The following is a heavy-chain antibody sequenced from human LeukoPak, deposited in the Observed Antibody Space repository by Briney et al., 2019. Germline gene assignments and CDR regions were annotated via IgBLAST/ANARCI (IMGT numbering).Heavy chain of an antibody. CDR2: ISYSGRA. V-gene: IGHV4-39*01. J-gene: IGHJ4*02. Sequence: SETLSLTCTVSGGSISTSDYYWGWIRQPPEMGLEWIGSISYSGRAYYNPSLKSRITISVDTSKNQFSLKLSSVTAADTAVYYCAKYQIGTTTDFWGQGTLVTVSS. D-gene: IGHD2-2*01. CDR3: AKYQIGTTTDF. CDR1: GGSISTSDYY.